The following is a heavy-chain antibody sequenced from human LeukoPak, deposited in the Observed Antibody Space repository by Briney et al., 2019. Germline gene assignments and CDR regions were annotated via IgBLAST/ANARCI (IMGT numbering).Heavy chain of an antibody. D-gene: IGHD5-12*01. V-gene: IGHV1-2*02. CDR2: INPKSGGT. CDR1: GYTFTGYY. CDR3: ARDHGGYGFDY. J-gene: IGHJ4*02. Sequence: ASVKVSCKASGYTFTGYYMHWVRQAPGQGLEWMGWINPKSGGTNYAQKFQGRVTMTRDTSISTAYMELSSLRSDDTAVYYCARDHGGYGFDYWGQGTLVTVSS.